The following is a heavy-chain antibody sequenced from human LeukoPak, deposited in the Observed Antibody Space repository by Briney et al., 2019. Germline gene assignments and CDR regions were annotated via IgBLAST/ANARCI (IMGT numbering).Heavy chain of an antibody. V-gene: IGHV3-66*01. CDR3: AKLSGWTGWFFDY. CDR2: IYSDGNT. J-gene: IGHJ4*02. D-gene: IGHD6-19*01. CDR1: GFIVSDKY. Sequence: TGGSLRLSCAASGFIVSDKYMSWVRQAPGKGLEWISVIYSDGNTYYSDSVKGRFTISRDNSKNTLLLQMDSLRVEDTAVYYCAKLSGWTGWFFDYWGQGTVVTVSS.